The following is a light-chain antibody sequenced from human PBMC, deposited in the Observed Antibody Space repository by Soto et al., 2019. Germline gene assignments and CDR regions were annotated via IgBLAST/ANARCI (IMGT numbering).Light chain of an antibody. CDR3: QQYGSSIQT. CDR2: GAS. CDR1: QSVGSNY. V-gene: IGKV3-20*01. J-gene: IGKJ1*01. Sequence: EIALTQFPGTLSLSPGERATLSCRASQSVGSNYLAWYQQRPGQPPNLLIFGASHRAPDIPDRFSGSGSGTDFTLTISRLEPEDFAVYYCQQYGSSIQTFGQGTKVDIK.